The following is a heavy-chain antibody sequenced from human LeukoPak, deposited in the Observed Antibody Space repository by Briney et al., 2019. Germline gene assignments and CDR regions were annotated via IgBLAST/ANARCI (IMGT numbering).Heavy chain of an antibody. Sequence: VKVSCKASGGTSSSYTISWVRQAPGQGLEWMGRIIPIDGVENYAQKFQGRVTITADKLTSTACMELSSLRSEDTAVYYCAHDSSSSFDDAFDIWGQGTMVTVSS. CDR2: IIPIDGVE. V-gene: IGHV1-69*02. D-gene: IGHD6-6*01. CDR1: GGTSSSYT. CDR3: AHDSSSSFDDAFDI. J-gene: IGHJ3*02.